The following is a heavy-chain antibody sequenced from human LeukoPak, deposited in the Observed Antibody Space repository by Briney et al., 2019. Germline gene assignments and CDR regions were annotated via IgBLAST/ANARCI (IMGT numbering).Heavy chain of an antibody. V-gene: IGHV1-2*02. J-gene: IGHJ5*02. CDR2: INPNSGGT. D-gene: IGHD6-13*01. CDR1: GYTFTGYY. Sequence: ASVKVSCKASGYTFTGYYMHWVRQAPGQGLEWMGWINPNSGGTNYAQKFQGRVTMTRDTSISTAYMELSRLRSDDTAVYYSARSEQQLVRGYGFDPWGQGTLVTVSS. CDR3: ARSEQQLVRGYGFDP.